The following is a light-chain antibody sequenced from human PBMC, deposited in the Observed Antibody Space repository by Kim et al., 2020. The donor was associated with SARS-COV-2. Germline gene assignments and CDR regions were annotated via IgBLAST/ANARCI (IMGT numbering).Light chain of an antibody. CDR2: DAS. J-gene: IGKJ4*01. CDR3: QQRSNWPLT. CDR1: QSVSSY. Sequence: EIVFTQSPATLSLSPGERATLSCRASQSVSSYLAWYQQKPGQAPRLLIYDASNRATGIPARFSGSGSGTDFTLTISSLEPEDFAVYYCQQRSNWPLTFGGGTKLDIK. V-gene: IGKV3-11*01.